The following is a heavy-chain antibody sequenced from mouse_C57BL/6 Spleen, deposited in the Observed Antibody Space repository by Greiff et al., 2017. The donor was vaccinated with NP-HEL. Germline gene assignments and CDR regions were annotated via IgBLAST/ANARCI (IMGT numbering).Heavy chain of an antibody. J-gene: IGHJ1*03. V-gene: IGHV1-18*01. CDR3: ATLITTVVATRYFDV. D-gene: IGHD1-1*01. CDR2: INPNNGGT. Sequence: VQLQQSGPELVKPGASVKIPCKASGYTFTDYHMDWVKQSHGKSLEWIGDINPNNGGTIYNQKFKGKATLTVDKSSSTAYMELRSLTSEDTAVYYCATLITTVVATRYFDVWGTGTTVTVSS. CDR1: GYTFTDYH.